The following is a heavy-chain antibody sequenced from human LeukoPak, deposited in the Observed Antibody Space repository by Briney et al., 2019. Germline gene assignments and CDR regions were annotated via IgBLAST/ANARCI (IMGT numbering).Heavy chain of an antibody. CDR1: GFTFSSYW. CDR2: IKQDGSEK. Sequence: GGSLRLSCAASGFTFSSYWMSWVRQAPGKGLEWVANIKQDGSEKYYVDSVKGRFTISRDNAKNSLYLQMNSLRAEDTAVYYCASVGNGVYGTYYFDYWGKGTTVTVSS. V-gene: IGHV3-7*03. J-gene: IGHJ4*03. CDR3: ASVGNGVYGTYYFDY. D-gene: IGHD5/OR15-5a*01.